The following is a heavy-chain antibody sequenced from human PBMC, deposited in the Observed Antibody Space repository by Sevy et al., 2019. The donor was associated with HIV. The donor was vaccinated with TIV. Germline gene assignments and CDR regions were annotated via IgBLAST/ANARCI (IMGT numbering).Heavy chain of an antibody. CDR1: GFTFNTHA. Sequence: GESLKISCTASGFTFNTHAMTWVRQAPGKGLEWVSVISGPGLSTYYADSVKGRFTMSRDNSQNTLYLQMNSLRVDDTATYYCAKALNPALESMIEVILRTLKGFDVWGQGTMVIVSS. D-gene: IGHD3-22*01. CDR2: ISGPGLST. CDR3: AKALNPALESMIEVILRTLKGFDV. J-gene: IGHJ3*01. V-gene: IGHV3-23*01.